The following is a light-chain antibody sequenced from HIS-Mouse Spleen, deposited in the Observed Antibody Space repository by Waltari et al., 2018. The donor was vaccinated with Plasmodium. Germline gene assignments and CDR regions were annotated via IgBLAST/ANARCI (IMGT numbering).Light chain of an antibody. CDR2: YYSDSDK. Sequence: QPVLTQPPSSSASPGESARLTCTLPSDLNVGSYNLYWYQQKPGSPPRYLLSYYSDSDKGQGSGVPSRFSGSKEASANTGILLISGLQSEDEADYYCMIWPSNASGVFGGGTKLTVL. J-gene: IGLJ3*02. CDR1: SDLNVGSYN. V-gene: IGLV5-37*01. CDR3: MIWPSNASGV.